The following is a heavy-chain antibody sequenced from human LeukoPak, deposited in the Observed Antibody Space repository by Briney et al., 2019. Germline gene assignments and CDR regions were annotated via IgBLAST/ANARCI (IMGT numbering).Heavy chain of an antibody. Sequence: PSETLSLTCAVYGGSFSGYYWSWIRQPPGKGLEWIGEITHSGSTNYNPSLKSRVTISVDTSKNQFSLKLSSVTAADTAVYYCARHATLYYYDSSGYSPDYYYYMDVWGKGTTVTISS. CDR2: ITHSGST. CDR3: ARHATLYYYDSSGYSPDYYYYMDV. D-gene: IGHD3-22*01. J-gene: IGHJ6*03. CDR1: GGSFSGYY. V-gene: IGHV4-34*01.